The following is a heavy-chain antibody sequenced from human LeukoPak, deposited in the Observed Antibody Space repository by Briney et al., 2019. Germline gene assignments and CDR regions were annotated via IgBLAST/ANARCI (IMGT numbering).Heavy chain of an antibody. D-gene: IGHD6-6*01. CDR3: VKGLDYSSSQMDS. Sequence: GGSLRLSCSASGFTFKSYAMHWVRQAPGKGLEYVSSINTNGANTYYADSVKGRFTISRDNSWNTVYVQMNSLTPEGTAVYYCVKGLDYSSSQMDSWAQGTLVTVSS. V-gene: IGHV3-64*05. CDR2: INTNGANT. CDR1: GFTFKSYA. J-gene: IGHJ4*02.